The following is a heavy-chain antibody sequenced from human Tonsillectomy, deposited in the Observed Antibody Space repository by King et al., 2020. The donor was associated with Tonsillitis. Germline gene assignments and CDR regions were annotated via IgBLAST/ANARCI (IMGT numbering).Heavy chain of an antibody. V-gene: IGHV4-39*01. CDR1: GGSISSSDHY. CDR2: MYVSGTS. Sequence: QLQESGPGVVKPSETLSLTCTVSGGSISSSDHYWAWIRQPPGKGLGWIGYMYVSGTSFYNPSLKSRITISGGSSENRFSLNLSSVTAADTAVYFCATYVSGSFDYWGQGALVTVSS. CDR3: ATYVSGSFDY. J-gene: IGHJ4*02. D-gene: IGHD1-26*01.